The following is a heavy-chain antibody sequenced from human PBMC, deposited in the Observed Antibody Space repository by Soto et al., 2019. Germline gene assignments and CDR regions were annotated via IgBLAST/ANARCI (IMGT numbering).Heavy chain of an antibody. V-gene: IGHV4-59*01. CDR3: ARTNPRSDTIHY. Sequence: PSETLSLTCSVSGDSMNGYYWSWIRQPPGKALEWIAYISYSGNTNYNPSLKSRVTISIDTSKNHFSLRLSAVTTADTAVYYCARTNPRSDTIHYSGQATLVSLSS. J-gene: IGHJ4*02. D-gene: IGHD5-18*01. CDR2: ISYSGNT. CDR1: GDSMNGYY.